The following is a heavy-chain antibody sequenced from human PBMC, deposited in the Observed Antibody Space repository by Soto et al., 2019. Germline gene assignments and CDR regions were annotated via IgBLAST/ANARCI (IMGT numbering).Heavy chain of an antibody. CDR1: GGTFSSYA. J-gene: IGHJ4*02. CDR2: IIPIFGTA. CDR3: ARDAYYDSSGYLAKPIDY. D-gene: IGHD3-22*01. V-gene: IGHV1-69*13. Sequence: GASVKVSCKASGGTFSSYAISWVRQAPGQGLEWKGGIIPIFGTANYAQKFQGRVTITADESTSTAYMELSSLRSEDTAVYYCARDAYYDSSGYLAKPIDYWGQGTLVTVSS.